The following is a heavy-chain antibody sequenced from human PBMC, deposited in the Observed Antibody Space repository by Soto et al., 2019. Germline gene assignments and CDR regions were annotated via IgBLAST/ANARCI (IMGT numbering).Heavy chain of an antibody. J-gene: IGHJ4*02. CDR1: GFTFNSYE. CDR3: GRDTYYDGSGYHSGGVDF. CDR2: IGGSGATK. D-gene: IGHD3-22*01. Sequence: EVQLVESGGGLVQPGGSLRLSCAASGFTFNSYEMNWVRQAPGKGLEWISYIGGSGATKYSADSVKGRFTISRDNAQNSLYLHMNSLRAEDTAVYYCGRDTYYDGSGYHSGGVDFWGQGTLVTVSS. V-gene: IGHV3-48*03.